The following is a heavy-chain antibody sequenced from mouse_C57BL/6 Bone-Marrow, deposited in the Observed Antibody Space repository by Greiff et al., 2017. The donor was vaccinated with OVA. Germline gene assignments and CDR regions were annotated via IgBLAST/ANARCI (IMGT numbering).Heavy chain of an antibody. V-gene: IGHV10-1*01. J-gene: IGHJ2*01. D-gene: IGHD2-5*01. CDR3: VGEGPVYSNYVDY. CDR2: IRSKSNNYAT. CDR1: GFSFNTYA. Sequence: EVTVVESGGGLVQPKGSLKLSCAASGFSFNTYAMNWVRQAPGKGLEWVARIRSKSNNYATYYADSVKDRFTISRDDSESMLYLQMNNLKTEDTAMYYCVGEGPVYSNYVDYWGQGTTLTVSS.